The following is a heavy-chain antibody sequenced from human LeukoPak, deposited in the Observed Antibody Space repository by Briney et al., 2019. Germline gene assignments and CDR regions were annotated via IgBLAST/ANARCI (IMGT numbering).Heavy chain of an antibody. CDR2: ISGSAGST. D-gene: IGHD3-9*01. J-gene: IGHJ4*01. CDR3: AKDNRLRYFDWSFDN. V-gene: IGHV3-23*01. Sequence: PGGSLILSCGASGFTFSSHEMSWLRQAPGKGLEWVSAISGSAGSTYYADSVKGRFAISRDNSKNTLYLQMNSLRAEDTAVYYCAKDNRLRYFDWSFDNWGQGTLVTVSS. CDR1: GFTFSSHE.